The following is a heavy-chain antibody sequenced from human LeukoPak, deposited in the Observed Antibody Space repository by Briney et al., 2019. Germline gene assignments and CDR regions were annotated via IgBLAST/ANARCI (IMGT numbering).Heavy chain of an antibody. CDR2: ISGDGGST. Sequence: GGSLRLSCATSGFTFDDYAMHWVRQAPGKGLEWVSLISGDGGSTYYADSVKGRFTISRDDSKNSLHVQMNNLRSEDTALYYCAKQAASGGGVDYWGQGTLVTVSS. CDR1: GFTFDDYA. J-gene: IGHJ4*02. D-gene: IGHD3-16*01. CDR3: AKQAASGGGVDY. V-gene: IGHV3-43*02.